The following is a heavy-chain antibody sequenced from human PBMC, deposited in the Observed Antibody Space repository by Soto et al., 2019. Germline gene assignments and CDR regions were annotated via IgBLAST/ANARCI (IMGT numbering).Heavy chain of an antibody. V-gene: IGHV1-18*04. CDR2: ISAYNGNT. Sequence: GASVKVSCKASGYTFTSYGISWVRQAPGQGLEWMGWISAYNGNTNYAQKLQGRVTMTTDTSTSTAYMELRSLRSDDTAVYYCARVRGTIFGVVISFDYWGQGTLVTVSS. CDR3: ARVRGTIFGVVISFDY. D-gene: IGHD3-3*01. J-gene: IGHJ4*02. CDR1: GYTFTSYG.